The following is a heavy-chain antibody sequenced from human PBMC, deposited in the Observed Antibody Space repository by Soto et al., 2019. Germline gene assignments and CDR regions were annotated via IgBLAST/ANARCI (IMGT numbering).Heavy chain of an antibody. CDR2: INHSGST. J-gene: IGHJ4*02. V-gene: IGHV4-34*01. CDR3: ARVYNGGLVIGYFDY. D-gene: IGHD3-16*01. Sequence: QVQLQQWGAGLLKPSETLSLTCAVYGGSFSGYYWSWIRQPPGKGLEWIGEINHSGSTNYNPSLKSRVTISVDTSKKQFSLKLSSVTAADSAVYYCARVYNGGLVIGYFDYWGQGTLVTVSS. CDR1: GGSFSGYY.